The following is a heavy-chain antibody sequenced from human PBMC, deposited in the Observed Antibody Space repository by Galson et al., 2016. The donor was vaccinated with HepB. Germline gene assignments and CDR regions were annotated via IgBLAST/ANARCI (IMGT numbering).Heavy chain of an antibody. D-gene: IGHD1-26*01. J-gene: IGHJ6*04. CDR3: VQGSTAPAV. CDR1: GLTLSNYN. Sequence: SLRLSCAVSGLTLSNYNMNWVRQAPGKGLEWISYITTSSSTIYYADSVKGRFTISRDNAKNSLYLQMNSLRAEDTAVYYCVQGSTAPAVWGKGTTVTVSS. V-gene: IGHV3-48*01. CDR2: ITTSSSTI.